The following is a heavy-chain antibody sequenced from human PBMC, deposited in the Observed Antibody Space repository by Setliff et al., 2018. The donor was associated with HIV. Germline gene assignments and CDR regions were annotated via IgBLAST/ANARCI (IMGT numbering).Heavy chain of an antibody. J-gene: IGHJ3*01. CDR2: INHSGGT. V-gene: IGHV4-34*01. Sequence: SETLSLTCAVYGRSFSGYYWNWIRQSPGKGLEWIGEINHSGGTNYNPSLKSRATMSIDTSKNQFSLNVSSVTAADTAVYYCARGWGHDGFDFWGQGTMGTVS. CDR3: ARGWGHDGFDF. CDR1: GRSFSGYY. D-gene: IGHD7-27*01.